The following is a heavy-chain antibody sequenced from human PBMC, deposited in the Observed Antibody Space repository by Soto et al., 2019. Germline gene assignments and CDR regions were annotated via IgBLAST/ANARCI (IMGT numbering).Heavy chain of an antibody. Sequence: QVQLVESGGGVVQPGRSLRLSCAASGFTLSTHAMHWVRQAPGKGLEWVTLISYDRTSKYYADSVKGRFTISSDNSKNTLYLQMNSLRAEDTAVYYCARNGNFAGVDYGMDVWGQGTTVTVSS. CDR1: GFTLSTHA. V-gene: IGHV3-30-3*01. CDR2: ISYDRTSK. J-gene: IGHJ6*02. D-gene: IGHD1-7*01. CDR3: ARNGNFAGVDYGMDV.